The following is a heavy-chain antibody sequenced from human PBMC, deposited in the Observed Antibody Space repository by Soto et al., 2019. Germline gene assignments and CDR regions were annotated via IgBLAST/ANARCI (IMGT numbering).Heavy chain of an antibody. CDR3: ATVNDYGGRDHKPFDY. J-gene: IGHJ4*02. CDR2: FDPEDGET. Sequence: ASVKVSCKVSGYTLTELSMHWVRQAPGKGLEWMGGFDPEDGETIYAQKFQGRVTMTEDTSTDTAYMELSSLRSEDTAVYYCATVNDYGGRDHKPFDYRGQGPLVTVSS. D-gene: IGHD3-10*01. CDR1: GYTLTELS. V-gene: IGHV1-24*01.